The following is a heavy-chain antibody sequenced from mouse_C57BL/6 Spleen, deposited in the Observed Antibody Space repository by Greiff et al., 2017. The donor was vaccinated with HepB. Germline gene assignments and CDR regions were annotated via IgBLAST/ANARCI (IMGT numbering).Heavy chain of an antibody. J-gene: IGHJ4*01. CDR2: IYPGSGST. V-gene: IGHV1-55*01. Sequence: VQLQQPGAELVKPGASVKMSCKASGYTFTSYWITWVKQRPGQGLEWIGDIYPGSGSTNYNDKFKSKATLTVDTSSSTAYMQLSSLTSEDSAVYYCERDNGYDQGCYYAMGGWGKGTTVTVAS. CDR3: ERDNGYDQGCYYAMGG. CDR1: GYTFTSYW. D-gene: IGHD2-2*01.